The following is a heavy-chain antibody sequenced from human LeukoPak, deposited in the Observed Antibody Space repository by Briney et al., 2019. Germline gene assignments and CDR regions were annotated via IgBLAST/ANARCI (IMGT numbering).Heavy chain of an antibody. V-gene: IGHV1-2*02. CDR1: GYTFTGYY. CDR3: ARDPQTVLYSSINWFDP. D-gene: IGHD6-13*01. Sequence: GASVKVSCKASGYTFTGYYMHWVRQAPGQGLEWMGWINPNSGGTNYAQKFQGRVTMTRDTSISTAYMELSRLRSDDTAVYYCARDPQTVLYSSINWFDPWGQGTLVTVSS. CDR2: INPNSGGT. J-gene: IGHJ5*02.